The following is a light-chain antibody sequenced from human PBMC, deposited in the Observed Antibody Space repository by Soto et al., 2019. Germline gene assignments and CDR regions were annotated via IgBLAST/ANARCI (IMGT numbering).Light chain of an antibody. CDR2: EVR. Sequence: QAVVTQPASVSGSPGQSITISCTGTTSDIGISNYVSWYRQHPGKAPQLILYEVRRRPSGISGRFSGSKSGNTASLTISGLQAEDEADYYCNAYTSRSSTWVFGGGTQLTVL. CDR3: NAYTSRSSTWV. V-gene: IGLV2-14*01. CDR1: TSDIGISNY. J-gene: IGLJ3*02.